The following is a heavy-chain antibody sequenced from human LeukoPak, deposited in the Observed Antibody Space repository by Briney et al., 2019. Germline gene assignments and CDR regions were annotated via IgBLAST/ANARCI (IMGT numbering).Heavy chain of an antibody. V-gene: IGHV3-23*01. J-gene: IGHJ4*02. Sequence: GGSLRLSCAASGFTFSSCAMSWVRQAPGKGLEWVSAISGSGGSTYYADSVKGRFTISRDNSKNTLYLQMNSLRAEGTAVYYCAKVYYDILTGYYPNWGQGTLVTVSS. CDR3: AKVYYDILTGYYPN. CDR2: ISGSGGST. D-gene: IGHD3-9*01. CDR1: GFTFSSCA.